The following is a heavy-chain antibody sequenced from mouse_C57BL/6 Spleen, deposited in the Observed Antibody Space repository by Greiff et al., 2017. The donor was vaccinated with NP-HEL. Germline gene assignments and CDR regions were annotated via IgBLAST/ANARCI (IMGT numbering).Heavy chain of an antibody. V-gene: IGHV5-16*01. CDR3: ARGWDGYFDV. J-gene: IGHJ1*03. CDR1: GFTFSDYY. Sequence: EVKVVESEGGLVQPGSSMKLSCTASGFTFSDYYMAWVRQVPEKGLEWVANINYDGSSTYYLDSLKSRFIISRDNAKNILYLQMSSLKSEDTATYYCARGWDGYFDVWGTGTTVTVSS. CDR2: INYDGSST. D-gene: IGHD4-1*01.